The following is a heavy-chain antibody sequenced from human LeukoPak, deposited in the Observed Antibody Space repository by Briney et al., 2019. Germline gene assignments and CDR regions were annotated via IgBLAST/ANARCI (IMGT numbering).Heavy chain of an antibody. Sequence: TSETLSLTCAVYGGSFSGYYWSWIRQPPGKGLEWIGEINHSGSTNYNPSLKSRVTISVDTSKSQFSLKLSSVTAADTAVYYCARVYSSSRMIFNYWGQGTLVTVSS. D-gene: IGHD6-13*01. CDR1: GGSFSGYY. CDR3: ARVYSSSRMIFNY. CDR2: INHSGST. V-gene: IGHV4-34*01. J-gene: IGHJ4*02.